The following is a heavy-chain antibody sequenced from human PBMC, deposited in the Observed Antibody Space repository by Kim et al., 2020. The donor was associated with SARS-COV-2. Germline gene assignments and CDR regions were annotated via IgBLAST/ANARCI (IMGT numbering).Heavy chain of an antibody. CDR3: TRDATYGDEYPNDGFDI. CDR2: VNSFENNA. CDR1: GFTINTYG. Sequence: GGSLRLSCAASGFTINTYGMHWVRRVPGKGLVWVSGVNSFENNAYYADSVKGRFTISTDNAKNTLYLQMNSLRAEDTAMYYCTRDATYGDEYPNDGFDIWGKGTKVTVSS. V-gene: IGHV3-74*01. D-gene: IGHD2-21*02. J-gene: IGHJ3*02.